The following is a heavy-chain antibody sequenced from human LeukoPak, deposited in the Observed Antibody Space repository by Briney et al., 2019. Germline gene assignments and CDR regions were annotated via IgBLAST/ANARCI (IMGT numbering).Heavy chain of an antibody. Sequence: SVKVSCKSSGGTFSSYAIIWVRQAPGQGLEWMGGIIPIFGTANYAQKFQGRVTITADESTSTAYMELSSLRSEDTAVYYCARDAIAAAGTSGYNWFDPWGQGTLVTVSS. V-gene: IGHV1-69*13. CDR1: GGTFSSYA. J-gene: IGHJ5*02. CDR2: IIPIFGTA. CDR3: ARDAIAAAGTSGYNWFDP. D-gene: IGHD6-13*01.